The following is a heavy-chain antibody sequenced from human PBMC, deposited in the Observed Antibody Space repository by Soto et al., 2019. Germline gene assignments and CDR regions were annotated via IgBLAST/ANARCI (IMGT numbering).Heavy chain of an antibody. CDR3: AIDLNRDNGRAFDP. D-gene: IGHD1-1*01. V-gene: IGHV4-4*07. Sequence: SETLSLTCTVSCGSISNYYWSWIRQPSWRGLEWIGRIYTSGNNNYNPSLKGRVTMSVDMSKNQFSLKLSSVAAAGTAVYYCAIDLNRDNGRAFDPCGQGTLVTVSS. CDR2: IYTSGNN. J-gene: IGHJ5*02. CDR1: CGSISNYY.